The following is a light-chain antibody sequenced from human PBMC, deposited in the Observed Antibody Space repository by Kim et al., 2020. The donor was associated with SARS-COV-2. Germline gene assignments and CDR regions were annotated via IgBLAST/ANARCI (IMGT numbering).Light chain of an antibody. CDR3: QSYDTSLSDV. CDR2: ANN. J-gene: IGLJ1*01. V-gene: IGLV1-40*01. Sequence: GQRVTISCPGSSSNIGAGYDVHWYQQLPGTAPKLLIYANNNRPSGVPDRFSGSKSGTSASLAITGLQAEDEADYYCQSYDTSLSDVFGTGTKVTVL. CDR1: SSNIGAGYD.